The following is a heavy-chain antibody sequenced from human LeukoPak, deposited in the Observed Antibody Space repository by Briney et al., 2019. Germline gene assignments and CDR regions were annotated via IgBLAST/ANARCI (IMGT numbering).Heavy chain of an antibody. CDR1: GVSFSGYY. D-gene: IGHD2-2*01. J-gene: IGHJ4*02. CDR2: ILHSGYT. V-gene: IGHV4-34*12. CDR3: ARLPASLGYCSSTSCSYFDY. Sequence: TSETLSLTCAVYGVSFSGYYWSWIRQPPGKGLEWIGEILHSGYTSCNPSLKSGVTISLDTSKNQFSLKLSSVTAADTAVYYCARLPASLGYCSSTSCSYFDYWGQGTLVTVSS.